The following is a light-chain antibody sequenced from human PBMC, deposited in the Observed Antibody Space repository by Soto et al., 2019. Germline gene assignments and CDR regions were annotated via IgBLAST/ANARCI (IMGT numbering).Light chain of an antibody. CDR3: QQYNNWPRT. CDR1: QSVSLS. J-gene: IGKJ1*01. Sequence: ERVLTQSPATLSVSLGHSATLSCRASQSVSLSLAWYQMRPGQPPRLLIYGASTRATDIPARFSGSGSGTEFTLTISSLQSEDSAVYYCQQYNNWPRTFGQRTKV. CDR2: GAS. V-gene: IGKV3-15*01.